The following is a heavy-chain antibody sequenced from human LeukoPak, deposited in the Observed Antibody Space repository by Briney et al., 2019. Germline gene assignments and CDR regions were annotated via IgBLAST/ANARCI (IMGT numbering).Heavy chain of an antibody. CDR2: ISSGATTM. J-gene: IGHJ4*02. V-gene: IGHV3-48*03. Sequence: GGSLRLSCAASGFMFRSFEMYWVRQAPGKGLEWIAYISSGATTMYYADSVKGRSTISRDDAKNSLFLQMNSLRAEDTAVYYCALLAVASDFDYWGQGALVTVSS. CDR3: ALLAVASDFDY. D-gene: IGHD6-19*01. CDR1: GFMFRSFE.